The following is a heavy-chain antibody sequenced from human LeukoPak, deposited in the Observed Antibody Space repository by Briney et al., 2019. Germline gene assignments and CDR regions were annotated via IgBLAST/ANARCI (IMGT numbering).Heavy chain of an antibody. V-gene: IGHV1-8*01. J-gene: IGHJ4*02. CDR1: GYTFTDYN. D-gene: IGHD6-19*01. Sequence: ASVKVSCKASGYTFTDYNINWVRQATGQGLEWMGRMHPKSGNTNYAQKFQGRVTMTRNTSISTAYMELSSLKSDDTAVYYCARAAGTVTGTDRDDWGQGTLVTVSS. CDR3: ARAAGTVTGTDRDD. CDR2: MHPKSGNT.